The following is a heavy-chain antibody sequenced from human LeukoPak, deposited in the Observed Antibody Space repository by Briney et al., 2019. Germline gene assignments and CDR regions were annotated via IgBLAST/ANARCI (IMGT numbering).Heavy chain of an antibody. D-gene: IGHD3-10*01. CDR1: GGFISSYY. CDR3: ARDRPGSYWYFDL. CDR2: IYYLGST. V-gene: IGHV4-59*01. J-gene: IGHJ2*01. Sequence: SETLSLTCTVSGGFISSYYWSWIRQPPGKGLEWVGHIYYLGSTNYNPSLKSRVTISIVTSKNYFSLKLNSVIAADTAVYYCARDRPGSYWYFDLWGRGTLVTVSS.